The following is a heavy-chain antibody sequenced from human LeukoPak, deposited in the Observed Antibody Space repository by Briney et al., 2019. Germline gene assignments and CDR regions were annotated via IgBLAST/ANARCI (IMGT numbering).Heavy chain of an antibody. CDR2: INHSGST. J-gene: IGHJ4*02. Sequence: SETLSLTCAVYGGSFSGYYWSWIRQPPGKGLEWIGEINHSGSTNYNPSLKSRVTISVDTSKNQFSLKLSSVTAADTAVYYCARRGETAYYYDSSGYYLDYWGQGTLVTVSS. D-gene: IGHD3-22*01. CDR3: ARRGETAYYYDSSGYYLDY. V-gene: IGHV4-34*01. CDR1: GGSFSGYY.